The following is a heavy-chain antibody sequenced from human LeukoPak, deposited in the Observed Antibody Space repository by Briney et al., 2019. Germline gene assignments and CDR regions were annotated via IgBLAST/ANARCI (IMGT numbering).Heavy chain of an antibody. Sequence: GGSLRLSCAASGFTVSSNYMSWVRQAPGKGLEWVSVIYSGGSTYYADSVKGRFTISRDNSKNTLYLQMNSLRAEDTAVYYCARGIAMVRGPNFFDYWGQGTLVTVSS. CDR1: GFTVSSNY. D-gene: IGHD3-10*01. CDR3: ARGIAMVRGPNFFDY. CDR2: IYSGGST. J-gene: IGHJ4*02. V-gene: IGHV3-53*01.